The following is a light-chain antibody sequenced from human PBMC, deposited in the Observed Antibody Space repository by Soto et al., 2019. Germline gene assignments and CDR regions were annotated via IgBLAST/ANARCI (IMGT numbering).Light chain of an antibody. CDR1: SSNIGSNY. J-gene: IGLJ2*01. Sequence: QSVLTQPPSASGTPGQRVTISCSGSSSNIGSNYVYWHQQLPGTAPKLLIYRNNQRPSGVPDRFSDSKSGTSASLAISGLRSEDEADYYCAAWDDSLSGVVFGGGTKVTVL. CDR2: RNN. CDR3: AAWDDSLSGVV. V-gene: IGLV1-47*01.